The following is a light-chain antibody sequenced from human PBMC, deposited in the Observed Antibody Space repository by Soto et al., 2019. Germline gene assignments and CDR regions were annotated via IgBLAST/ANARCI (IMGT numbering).Light chain of an antibody. J-gene: IGKJ1*01. CDR3: QQYNNWPRT. Sequence: EIVTTESPDTLSVSPGERATLSCRASESVYSNLAWYQQKPGQAPRLLIYGASTRATGIPARFSGSGSGTEFTLTISSLQSEDFAVYHCQQYNNWPRTFGQGTKVDIK. V-gene: IGKV3-15*01. CDR2: GAS. CDR1: ESVYSN.